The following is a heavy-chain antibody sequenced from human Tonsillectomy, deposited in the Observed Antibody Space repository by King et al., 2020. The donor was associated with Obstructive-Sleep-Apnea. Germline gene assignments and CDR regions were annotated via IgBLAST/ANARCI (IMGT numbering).Heavy chain of an antibody. CDR1: GGSITPSSRY. Sequence: QLQESGPGLVKPWETLSLTCTVSGGSITPSSRYWELVRQPPGKGLEWIASIYYSGNTYYNPSLESRVTRSAEKSTNQFSLRLTSVTAADTAVYYCAARYCQWASQTNLGLDVWGRGTTVTVSS. D-gene: IGHD2-15*01. CDR3: AARYCQWASQTNLGLDV. J-gene: IGHJ6*02. CDR2: IYYSGNT. V-gene: IGHV4-39*01.